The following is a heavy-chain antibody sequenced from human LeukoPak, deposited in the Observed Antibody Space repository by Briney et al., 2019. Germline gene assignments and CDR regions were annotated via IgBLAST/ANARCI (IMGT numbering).Heavy chain of an antibody. CDR3: ARDHGLLWFGGNWFDP. CDR1: GFTFSSYW. J-gene: IGHJ5*02. V-gene: IGHV3-7*01. Sequence: PGGSLRLSCAASGFTFSSYWMSWVRQAPGKGLEWVANIKQDGSEKYYVDSVKGRFTISRDNAKNSLYLQMNSLRAEDTAVYYCARDHGLLWFGGNWFDPWGQGILVTVSS. CDR2: IKQDGSEK. D-gene: IGHD3-10*01.